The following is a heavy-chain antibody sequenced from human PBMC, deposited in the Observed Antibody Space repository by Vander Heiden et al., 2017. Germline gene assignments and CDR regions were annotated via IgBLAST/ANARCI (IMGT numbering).Heavy chain of an antibody. CDR3: AANYYDSSGYYRYYYYGMDV. J-gene: IGHJ6*02. CDR1: GGTFTSYA. CDR2: IIPILGTA. V-gene: IGHV1-69*01. D-gene: IGHD3-22*01. Sequence: QVQLVQSGAEVKKPGSPVTVSCKASGGTFTSYAISWVRQAPGQGLEWMGGIIPILGTANYAQKFQGRVTITADESTSTAYMELSSLRSEDTAVYYCAANYYDSSGYYRYYYYGMDVWGQGTTVTVSS.